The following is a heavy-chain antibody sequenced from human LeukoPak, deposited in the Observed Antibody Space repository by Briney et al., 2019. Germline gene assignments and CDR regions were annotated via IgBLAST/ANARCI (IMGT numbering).Heavy chain of an antibody. CDR3: AKVNVIFSAGFDP. CDR1: GGTFSSYA. V-gene: IGHV1-69*06. J-gene: IGHJ5*02. CDR2: IIPIFGTA. D-gene: IGHD3/OR15-3a*01. Sequence: ASVKVSCKASGGTFSSYAISWVRQAPGQGLEWMGGIIPIFGTANYAQKFQGRVTITADKSTSTAYMELSSLRSEDTAVYYCAKVNVIFSAGFDPWGQGTLVTVSS.